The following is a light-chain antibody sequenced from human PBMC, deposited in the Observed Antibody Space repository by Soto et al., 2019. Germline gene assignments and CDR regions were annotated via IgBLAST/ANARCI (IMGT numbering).Light chain of an antibody. Sequence: IQLTQSPSSLSASVGDRVTITCRASQGVSSYLAWYQQRPGKAPQLLIYAASTLKSGVQSRFSGRGSGTDFTLTITSLQPDDFATYYCNHDYAYPQTFGQGTKVDI. V-gene: IGKV1-9*01. CDR3: NHDYAYPQT. CDR2: AAS. CDR1: QGVSSY. J-gene: IGKJ1*01.